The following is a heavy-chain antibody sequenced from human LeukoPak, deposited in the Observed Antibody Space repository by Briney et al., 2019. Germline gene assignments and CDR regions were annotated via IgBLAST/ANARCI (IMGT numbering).Heavy chain of an antibody. V-gene: IGHV3-48*03. Sequence: GGSLRLSCAASGFTFSSYEMNWVRQAPGKGLEWVSYISSSGSTIYYADSVKGRFTISRDNAKNSLYLQMNSLRAEDTAVYYCARTPTPSMVRGYYYYYMDVWGKGTTVTVSS. CDR1: GFTFSSYE. CDR2: ISSSGSTI. J-gene: IGHJ6*03. D-gene: IGHD3-10*01. CDR3: ARTPTPSMVRGYYYYYMDV.